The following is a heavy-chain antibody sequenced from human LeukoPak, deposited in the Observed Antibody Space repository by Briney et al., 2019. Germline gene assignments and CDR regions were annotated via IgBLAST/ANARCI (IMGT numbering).Heavy chain of an antibody. CDR2: IRYDGSNK. Sequence: GGSLRLSCAASGFTFSSYGMHWVRQAPGKGLEWVAFIRYDGSNKYYADSVKGRFTISRDNSKNTLYLQMNSLRAEDTAAYYCARTGTTWGRYYYYYMDVWGKGTTVTVSS. V-gene: IGHV3-30*02. CDR1: GFTFSSYG. D-gene: IGHD1-7*01. J-gene: IGHJ6*03. CDR3: ARTGTTWGRYYYYYMDV.